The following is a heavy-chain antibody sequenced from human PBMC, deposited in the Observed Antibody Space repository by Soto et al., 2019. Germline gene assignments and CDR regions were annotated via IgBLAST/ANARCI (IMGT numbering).Heavy chain of an antibody. V-gene: IGHV3-15*05. J-gene: IGHJ4*02. D-gene: IGHD3-22*01. Sequence: GGSLRLSCAASGFTLNNAWMSWVRQAPGKGLEWVGRIKSKSNGGTTDYPGPVKGRFIISRDDSKKTLFLQMNSLRTEDTAVYYCITMIPKGKWNPGYWGQGSLLTVS. CDR1: GFTLNNAW. CDR2: IKSKSNGGTT. CDR3: ITMIPKGKWNPGY.